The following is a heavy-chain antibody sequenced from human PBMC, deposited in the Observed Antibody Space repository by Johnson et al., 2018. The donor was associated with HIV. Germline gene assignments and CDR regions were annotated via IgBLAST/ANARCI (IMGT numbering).Heavy chain of an antibody. Sequence: EQLVESGGGLVKPGGSLRVSCAASGFTFNRAWMSWVRQAPGKGLEWVSVLYSGGSTYYTDSVKGRFTISRDNSKNTLYLQMNSLRAEDTAVYYCARVMGATQVMGAFDIWGQGTMVTVSS. J-gene: IGHJ3*02. V-gene: IGHV3-66*02. CDR3: ARVMGATQVMGAFDI. D-gene: IGHD1-26*01. CDR1: GFTFNRAW. CDR2: LYSGGST.